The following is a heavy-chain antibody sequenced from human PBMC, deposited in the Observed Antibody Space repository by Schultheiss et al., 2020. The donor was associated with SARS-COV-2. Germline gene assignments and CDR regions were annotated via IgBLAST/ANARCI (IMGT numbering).Heavy chain of an antibody. D-gene: IGHD5-12*01. CDR2: INGDGSTT. V-gene: IGHV3-74*01. J-gene: IGHJ4*02. CDR1: GFTFSSYW. Sequence: GGSLRLSCAASGFTFSSYWMHWVRQVPGKGLVWVSRINGDGSTTSYADSVKGRFTISRDNAKNSLYLQMNSLRAEDTAVYYCARDLGAYSGYDFGPDYFDYWGQGTLVTVSS. CDR3: ARDLGAYSGYDFGPDYFDY.